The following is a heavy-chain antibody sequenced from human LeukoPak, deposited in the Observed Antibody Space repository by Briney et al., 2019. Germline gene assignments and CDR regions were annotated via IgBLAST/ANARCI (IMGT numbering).Heavy chain of an antibody. CDR2: ITASGTAM. CDR3: ARDLGDRGHWYFDL. J-gene: IGHJ2*01. D-gene: IGHD3-10*01. CDR1: GFTFSSYS. V-gene: IGHV3-48*02. Sequence: GGSLRLSCAASGFTFSSYSMNWVRQAPGKGLEWVSHITASGTAMFYADSVKGRFTISRDNAKNSLYLQMNSLRDEDTAVYYCARDLGDRGHWYFDLWGRGTLVTVSS.